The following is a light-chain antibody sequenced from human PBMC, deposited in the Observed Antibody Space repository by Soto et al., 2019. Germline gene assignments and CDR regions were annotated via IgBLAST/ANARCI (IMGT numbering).Light chain of an antibody. CDR3: QQYGSSPGT. CDR2: GAS. CDR1: QSVSSN. J-gene: IGKJ4*01. Sequence: EIAMTQSPATLSVSPGERATLSCRASQSVSSNLAWYQQKPGQAPRLLIYGASTRATGVPARFSGSGSGTEFTLTISSLQTEDFAVYYCQQYGSSPGTFGGGTKVEIK. V-gene: IGKV3-15*01.